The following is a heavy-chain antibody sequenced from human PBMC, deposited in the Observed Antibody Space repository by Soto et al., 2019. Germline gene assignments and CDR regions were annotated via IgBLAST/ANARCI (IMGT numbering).Heavy chain of an antibody. V-gene: IGHV4-59*01. Sequence: QVQLQESGPGLVKPSETLSLTCTVSGGSISSYYWSWIRQPPGKGLEWIGYIYYSGSTNNNPSLKSRVTISVDTSKNQFSLKLSSVTAADTAVYYCASAPALPYGDYVYYYYYMDVWGKGTTVTVSS. D-gene: IGHD4-17*01. CDR2: IYYSGST. CDR3: ASAPALPYGDYVYYYYYMDV. CDR1: GGSISSYY. J-gene: IGHJ6*03.